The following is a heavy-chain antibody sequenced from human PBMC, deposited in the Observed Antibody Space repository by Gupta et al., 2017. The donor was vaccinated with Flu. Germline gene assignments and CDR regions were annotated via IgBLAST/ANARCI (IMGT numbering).Heavy chain of an antibody. D-gene: IGHD3-22*01. Sequence: EVQLVESGGGLVQPGRSLRLSCAASGFSFDDYAMQWVRQAPGKGLEWVSGISWNSGSIGYADSVKGRVTISRDNAKGSLYLQMNSLRVEDTALYYCAKATAYYDSTGYKDAFDVWGRGTRVTVSS. CDR1: GFSFDDYA. J-gene: IGHJ3*01. CDR3: AKATAYYDSTGYKDAFDV. CDR2: ISWNSGSI. V-gene: IGHV3-9*01.